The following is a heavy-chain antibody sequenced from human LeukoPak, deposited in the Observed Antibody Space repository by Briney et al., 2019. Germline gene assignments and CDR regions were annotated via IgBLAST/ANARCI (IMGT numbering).Heavy chain of an antibody. Sequence: GGSLRLSCAASGFTFSSYAMSWVRQAPGKGLEWVSAISGSGGSTYYADSVKGRFTISRDNSKNTLYLQMSSLRAEDTAVYYCAKDQKYYYDSSGFNWFDPWGQGTLVTVSS. J-gene: IGHJ5*02. V-gene: IGHV3-23*01. CDR2: ISGSGGST. CDR1: GFTFSSYA. CDR3: AKDQKYYYDSSGFNWFDP. D-gene: IGHD3-22*01.